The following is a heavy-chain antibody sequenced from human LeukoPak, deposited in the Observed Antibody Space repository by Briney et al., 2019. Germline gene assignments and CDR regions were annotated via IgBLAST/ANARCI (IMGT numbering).Heavy chain of an antibody. J-gene: IGHJ3*02. CDR3: ASGGYDNSGGGFDI. Sequence: SQTLSLTCVISGDNVSSNSAAWNWIRQSPSGGLEWLGRTYHRSKWFFDYAVSMKSRLTINSDTSQSHFSLQLRSVTPEDTAVYYCASGGYDNSGGGFDIWGQGTLVTVTS. CDR1: GDNVSSNSAA. D-gene: IGHD3-22*01. V-gene: IGHV6-1*01. CDR2: TYHRSKWFF.